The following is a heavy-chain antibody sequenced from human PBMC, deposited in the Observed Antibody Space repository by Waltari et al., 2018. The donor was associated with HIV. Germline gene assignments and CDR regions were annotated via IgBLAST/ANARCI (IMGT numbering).Heavy chain of an antibody. CDR3: ARAGLGGTAYNWFDP. CDR2: IYYSGST. J-gene: IGHJ5*02. Sequence: QVQLQESGPGLVKPSETLSLTCTVSGGSVSSGSYYWSWIRQPPGKGLEWIGYIYYSGSTNYNPSLKGRVTISVDTSKNQFSLKLSSVTAADTAVYYCARAGLGGTAYNWFDPWGQGTLVTVSS. D-gene: IGHD3-22*01. CDR1: GGSVSSGSYY. V-gene: IGHV4-61*01.